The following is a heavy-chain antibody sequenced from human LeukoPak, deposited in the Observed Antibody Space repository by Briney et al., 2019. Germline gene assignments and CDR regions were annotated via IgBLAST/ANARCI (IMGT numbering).Heavy chain of an antibody. CDR3: ARVALGRRWLQTSYYYGMDV. CDR1: GGTFSSYA. Sequence: ASVKVSCKASGGTFSSYAISWVRQAPGQGLEWMGGIIPIFGTANYAQKFQGRVTITADESTSTAYMELSSLRSEDTAVYYCARVALGRRWLQTSYYYGMDVWGQGTTVTASS. J-gene: IGHJ6*02. V-gene: IGHV1-69*13. D-gene: IGHD5-24*01. CDR2: IIPIFGTA.